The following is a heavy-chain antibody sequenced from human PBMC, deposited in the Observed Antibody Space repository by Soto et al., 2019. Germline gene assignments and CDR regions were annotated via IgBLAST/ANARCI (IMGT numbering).Heavy chain of an antibody. Sequence: QVQLVQSGAEVKKPGASVKLSCKASGYTFINYYIHWVRQAPGQGLEWMGIFNPTSGSTNYAQKFQGRGTLTMGTSTRTIYMEVSSLRFDDTAVYYCARDLAAGDYWGQGTLVTVSS. CDR3: ARDLAAGDY. V-gene: IGHV1-46*01. CDR2: FNPTSGST. D-gene: IGHD6-13*01. CDR1: GYTFINYY. J-gene: IGHJ4*02.